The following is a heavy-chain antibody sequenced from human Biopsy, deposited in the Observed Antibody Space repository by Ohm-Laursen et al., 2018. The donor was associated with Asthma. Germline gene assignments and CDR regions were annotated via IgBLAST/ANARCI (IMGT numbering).Heavy chain of an antibody. Sequence: PSETLSLTCAVSGDSISSNSWWTWVRQSPGRGLEWIGEIYYSGSTNYHPSLKGRVTISVAKSKNQFSLRLTSVTAADTAVYYCARAIGTGDWYFDVWSRGTLVTVSS. CDR3: ARAIGTGDWYFDV. CDR2: IYYSGST. CDR1: GDSISSNSW. V-gene: IGHV4-4*02. D-gene: IGHD1-1*01. J-gene: IGHJ2*01.